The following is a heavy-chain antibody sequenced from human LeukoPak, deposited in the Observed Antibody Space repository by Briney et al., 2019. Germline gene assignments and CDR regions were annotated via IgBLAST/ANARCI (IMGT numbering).Heavy chain of an antibody. Sequence: GGSLRLSCAASGFTFSSYTMNWVRQAPGKGLEWASSISSSSRHIYYTDSVKGRFTISRDNAKTSLNLQVSSLRAEDTAVYYCARGDKSSGWYFLDYWGRGTLVTVSS. CDR2: ISSSSRHI. J-gene: IGHJ4*02. D-gene: IGHD6-19*01. CDR3: ARGDKSSGWYFLDY. CDR1: GFTFSSYT. V-gene: IGHV3-21*01.